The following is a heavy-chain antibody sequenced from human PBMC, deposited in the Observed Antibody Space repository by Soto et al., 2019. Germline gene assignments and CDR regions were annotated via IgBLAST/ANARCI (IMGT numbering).Heavy chain of an antibody. CDR3: ARHRTLEVEAKYFDY. D-gene: IGHD1-26*01. CDR1: GGSISSSSYY. V-gene: IGHV4-39*01. J-gene: IGHJ4*02. CDR2: LYYSGST. Sequence: SETLSLTCTVSGGSISSSSYYWGWIRQPPGKGLEWIGSLYYSGSTYYNPSLKSRVTISVDTSKNQFSLKLSSVTAADTALYYCARHRTLEVEAKYFDYWGQGTLVTVSS.